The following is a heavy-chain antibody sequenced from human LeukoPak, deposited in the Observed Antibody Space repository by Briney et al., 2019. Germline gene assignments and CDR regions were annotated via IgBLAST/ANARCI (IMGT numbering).Heavy chain of an antibody. V-gene: IGHV4-39*01. CDR2: IYYSGST. J-gene: IGHJ4*02. CDR1: GGSISSSSYY. CDR3: ARRRGIWFGEGRIDY. D-gene: IGHD3-10*01. Sequence: SETLSLTCTVSGGSISSSSYYWGWIRQLPGKGLEWIGSIYYSGSTYYNPSLKSRVTISVDTSKNQFSLKRRSVTAADTAVYYCARRRGIWFGEGRIDYWGQGTLVTVSS.